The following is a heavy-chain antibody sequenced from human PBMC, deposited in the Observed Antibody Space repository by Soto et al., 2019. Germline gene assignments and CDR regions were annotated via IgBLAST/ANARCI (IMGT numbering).Heavy chain of an antibody. D-gene: IGHD3-10*01. CDR1: GYTFTSYY. CDR3: ARDRPNYGSGSYDWFDP. J-gene: IGHJ5*02. Sequence: ASVKVSCKASGYTFTSYYMHWVRQTPGQGLEWMGIINPSGGSTSYAQKFQGRVTMTRDTSTSTVYMELSSLRSEDTAVYYCARDRPNYGSGSYDWFDPWGQGTLVTVSS. V-gene: IGHV1-46*03. CDR2: INPSGGST.